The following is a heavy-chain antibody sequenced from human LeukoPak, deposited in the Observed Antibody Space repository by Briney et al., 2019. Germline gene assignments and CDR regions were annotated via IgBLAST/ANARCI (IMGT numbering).Heavy chain of an antibody. D-gene: IGHD1-26*01. CDR2: FDPEDGET. V-gene: IGHV1-24*01. Sequence: ALVKVSCKVSGYTLTELSMHWVRQAPGKGLEWMGGFDPEDGETIYAQKFQGRVTMTEDTSTDTAYMELSSLRSEDTAVYYCATSTSGATSFDYWGQGTLVTVSS. CDR3: ATSTSGATSFDY. CDR1: GYTLTELS. J-gene: IGHJ4*02.